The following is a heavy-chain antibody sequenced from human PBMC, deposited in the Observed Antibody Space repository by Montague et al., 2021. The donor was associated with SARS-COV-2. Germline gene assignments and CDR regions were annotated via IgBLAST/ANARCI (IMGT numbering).Heavy chain of an antibody. J-gene: IGHJ4*02. V-gene: IGHV3-30*01. CDR1: GFMFHLYA. D-gene: IGHD3-22*01. Sequence: SLRLSCAASGFMFHLYALHWVRQAPGQGLEWVAVISYDGRNEFYADSVQGRFTISRDNSGNTVSLQMHSLRAEDTAVYYCSRTYYYDSSGFPGHYYFDFWGQGTPVTVSS. CDR3: SRTYYYDSSGFPGHYYFDF. CDR2: ISYDGRNE.